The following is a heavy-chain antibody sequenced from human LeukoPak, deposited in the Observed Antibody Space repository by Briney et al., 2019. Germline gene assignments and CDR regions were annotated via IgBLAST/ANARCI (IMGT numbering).Heavy chain of an antibody. CDR2: ITGSGSST. J-gene: IGHJ1*01. Sequence: GGSLRLSCAASGFTFRSYAMSWVRQAPGKGLEWVSAITGSGSSTYYADSVKGRFTISRDNSKNTLYLQMNGLRAEDSAVYYCAKDISPASSSTSSYTNWGQGTLVTVSS. CDR3: AKDISPASSSTSSYTN. D-gene: IGHD2-2*02. CDR1: GFTFRSYA. V-gene: IGHV3-23*01.